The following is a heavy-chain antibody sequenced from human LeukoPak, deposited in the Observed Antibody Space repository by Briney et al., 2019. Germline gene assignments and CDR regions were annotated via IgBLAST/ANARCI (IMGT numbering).Heavy chain of an antibody. V-gene: IGHV3-7*01. CDR3: ARDIRSVTHFDY. CDR2: IKDDGTEK. J-gene: IGHJ4*02. Sequence: GGSLRLSCAASGLTFRSSWMSWVRHLPGKGLKWLANIKDDGTEKYYLDSVKGRFNISRDNAKNSLFLQMNSLRAEDTAVYYCARDIRSVTHFDYWGQGTLVTVSS. D-gene: IGHD4-17*01. CDR1: GLTFRSSW.